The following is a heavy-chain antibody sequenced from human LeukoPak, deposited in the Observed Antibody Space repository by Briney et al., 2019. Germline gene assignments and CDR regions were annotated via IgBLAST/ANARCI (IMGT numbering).Heavy chain of an antibody. Sequence: VASVKVSCKVSGYTLTELSMHWVRQAPGEGLEWMGGFDPEDGETIYAQKFQGRVTMTEDTSTDTAYMELSSLRSEDTAVYYCATDVPRNYYDSSGYYPGFDYWGQGTLVTVSS. CDR1: GYTLTELS. J-gene: IGHJ4*02. V-gene: IGHV1-24*01. CDR2: FDPEDGET. CDR3: ATDVPRNYYDSSGYYPGFDY. D-gene: IGHD3-22*01.